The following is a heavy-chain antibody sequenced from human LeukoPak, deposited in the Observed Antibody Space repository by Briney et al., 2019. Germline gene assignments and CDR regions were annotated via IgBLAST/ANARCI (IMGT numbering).Heavy chain of an antibody. CDR2: INWQGGST. J-gene: IGHJ4*02. Sequence: GESLRLSCAASGFTFDDYGMSWVRQGLEKGLEWVSNINWQGGSTTYADSVKGRFTISRDNAKNSLYLQMNSLRAEDTALYHCVRVGLTGDYFDYWGQGTLVTVSS. CDR1: GFTFDDYG. CDR3: VRVGLTGDYFDY. V-gene: IGHV3-20*01. D-gene: IGHD7-27*01.